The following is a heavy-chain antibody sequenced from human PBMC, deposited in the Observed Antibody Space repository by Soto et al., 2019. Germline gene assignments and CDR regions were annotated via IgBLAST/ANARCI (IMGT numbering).Heavy chain of an antibody. J-gene: IGHJ4*02. CDR2: ISYDGSNK. Sequence: GGSLRLSCAASGFTFSSYGMHWVRQAPGKGLEWVAVISYDGSNKYYADSVKGRFTIPRDNSKNTLYLQMNSLRAEDTAVYYCAKLATPGRGWYFDYWGQGTLVTVSS. D-gene: IGHD6-19*01. CDR3: AKLATPGRGWYFDY. CDR1: GFTFSSYG. V-gene: IGHV3-30*18.